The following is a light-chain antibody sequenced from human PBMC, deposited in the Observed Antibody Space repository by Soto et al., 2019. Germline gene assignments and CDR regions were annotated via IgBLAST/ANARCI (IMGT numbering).Light chain of an antibody. J-gene: IGKJ1*01. CDR2: GAS. CDR1: QTVGTN. Sequence: EIVMTQSPATLSVSPGERATLSCRASQTVGTNLAWYQQKPGQAPRLLISGASARATGLPVRFSGSGSGTDFTLTISSLQSEDFAVYYCQQYNNWPQTFXQGTKVDIK. V-gene: IGKV3-15*01. CDR3: QQYNNWPQT.